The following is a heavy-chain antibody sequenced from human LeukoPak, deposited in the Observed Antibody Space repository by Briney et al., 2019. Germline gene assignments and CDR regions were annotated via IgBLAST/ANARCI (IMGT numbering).Heavy chain of an antibody. V-gene: IGHV3-74*01. J-gene: IGHJ4*02. CDR2: INSDGSST. Sequence: GGSLRLSCAASGFTFSSYWMHWVRQAPGKGLVWVSRINSDGSSTTYADSVKGRFTISRDNAKNTLYLQMNSLRAEDTAVYYCARDHRAAEYYLDYWGQGTLVTVSS. CDR3: ARDHRAAEYYLDY. D-gene: IGHD6-13*01. CDR1: GFTFSSYW.